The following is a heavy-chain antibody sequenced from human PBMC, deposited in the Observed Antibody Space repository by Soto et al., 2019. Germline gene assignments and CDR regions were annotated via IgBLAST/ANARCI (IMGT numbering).Heavy chain of an antibody. CDR3: ARDSRPDLSIAARPSSIPLDV. D-gene: IGHD6-6*01. CDR1: GGTFSSYT. Sequence: GASVKVSCKASGGTFSSYTISWVRQAPGQGLEWMGRIIPILGIANYAQKFQGRVTITADKSTSTAYMELSSLRSEDTAVYYCARDSRPDLSIAARPSSIPLDVWGKGTTVTVSS. V-gene: IGHV1-69*04. CDR2: IIPILGIA. J-gene: IGHJ6*04.